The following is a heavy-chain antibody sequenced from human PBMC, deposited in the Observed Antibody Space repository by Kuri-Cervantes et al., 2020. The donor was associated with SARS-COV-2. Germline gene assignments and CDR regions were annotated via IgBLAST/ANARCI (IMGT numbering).Heavy chain of an antibody. J-gene: IGHJ4*02. CDR3: TRDSHYDFLTGYYSDF. V-gene: IGHV3-21*01. CDR2: ISESGTYK. CDR1: GFSFSDYS. D-gene: IGHD3-9*01. Sequence: GGSLRLPCSASGFSFSDYSMNWVRQAPGKGLEWVSYISESGTYKYYADSLRGRFTMSRDNADNSLFLQMNNLRADDTAIYYCTRDSHYDFLTGYYSDFWGQGTLVTVSS.